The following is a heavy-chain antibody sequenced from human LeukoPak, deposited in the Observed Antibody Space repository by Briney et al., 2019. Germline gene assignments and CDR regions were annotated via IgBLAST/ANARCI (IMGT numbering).Heavy chain of an antibody. D-gene: IGHD4-11*01. Sequence: PGGSLRLSCVASGFTFSSYNMNWVRQAPGKGLEWVSSISSSSIYIYYADSVKGRFTISRDNAKSSLSLQMNSLRAEDTAVYYCAGGHSNYGDYFDYWGQGTLVTVSS. CDR3: AGGHSNYGDYFDY. CDR2: ISSSSIYI. V-gene: IGHV3-21*01. J-gene: IGHJ4*02. CDR1: GFTFSSYN.